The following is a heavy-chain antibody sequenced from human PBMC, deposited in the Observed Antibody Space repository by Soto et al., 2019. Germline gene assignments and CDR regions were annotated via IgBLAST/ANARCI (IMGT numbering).Heavy chain of an antibody. CDR1: GVSISSGDYY. V-gene: IGHV4-30-4*01. Sequence: QVQLQESGPGLVNPSQSVSLTCTVCGVSISSGDYYWSWIRQPPGKGLEWIGYIYYSGNTNYAPSLGRRLTISIDTSRTQFSLHLMAVTAADTAIYYCARYTNFSPCYHGVEVWGQGTTVTVSS. CDR2: IYYSGNT. CDR3: ARYTNFSPCYHGVEV. J-gene: IGHJ6*02. D-gene: IGHD2-8*01.